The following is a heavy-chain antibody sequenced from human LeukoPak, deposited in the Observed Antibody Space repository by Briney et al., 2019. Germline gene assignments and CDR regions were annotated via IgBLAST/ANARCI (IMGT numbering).Heavy chain of an antibody. D-gene: IGHD1-7*01. CDR1: GFTFSSYA. CDR3: ARNWNYGDGFDY. V-gene: IGHV3-30-3*01. CDR2: ISYDGSNK. Sequence: PGGSLRLSCAASGFTFSSYAMHWVRQAPGKGLEWVAVISYDGSNKYYADSVKGRFTISRDNSKNTLYLQMNSLRAEDTAVYYCARNWNYGDGFDYWGQGTLVTVSS. J-gene: IGHJ4*02.